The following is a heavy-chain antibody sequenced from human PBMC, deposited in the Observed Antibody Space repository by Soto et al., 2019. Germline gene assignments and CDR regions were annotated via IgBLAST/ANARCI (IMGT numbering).Heavy chain of an antibody. CDR3: XXXXXYGSGPWY. CDR1: GYTFTSYG. J-gene: IGHJ4*02. V-gene: IGHV1-18*01. D-gene: IGHD3-10*01. CDR2: ISAYNGNT. Sequence: QVQLVQSGAEVKKPGASVKVSCKASGYTFTSYGISWVRQAPGQGLEWMGWISAYNGNTNYAQKLQGRVTMTTDTXXXXXXXXXXXXXXXXXXXXXXXXXXXYGSGPWYWGQGTLVTVSS.